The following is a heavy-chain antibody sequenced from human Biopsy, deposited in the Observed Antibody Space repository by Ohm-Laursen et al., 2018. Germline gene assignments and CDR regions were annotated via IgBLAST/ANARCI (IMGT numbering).Heavy chain of an antibody. CDR2: ISGGGTI. CDR1: GFSFSDYH. V-gene: IGHV3-11*01. J-gene: IGHJ6*02. D-gene: IGHD4-23*01. Sequence: SLRLSCSASGFSFSDYHMRWIRQAPGRGLEWVSYISGGGTIYYGDSMKGRVTISRDNAKNSLYLQMHSLRAEDTAVYYCARDTRWSPYSMDVWGQGTTVPVSS. CDR3: ARDTRWSPYSMDV.